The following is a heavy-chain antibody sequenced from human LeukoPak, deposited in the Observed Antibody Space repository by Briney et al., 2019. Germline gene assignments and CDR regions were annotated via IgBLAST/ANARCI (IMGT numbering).Heavy chain of an antibody. CDR1: GFTVSSNY. J-gene: IGHJ6*02. Sequence: GGSLRLSCAASGFTVSSNYMSWVRQAPGKGLEWVSVIYSGGSTYYADSVKGRFTISRDNSKNTLYLQMNSLGAEDTAVYYCARGGSYPYYYYYGMNVWGQGTTVTVSS. CDR3: ARGGSYPYYYYYGMNV. D-gene: IGHD1-26*01. CDR2: IYSGGST. V-gene: IGHV3-53*01.